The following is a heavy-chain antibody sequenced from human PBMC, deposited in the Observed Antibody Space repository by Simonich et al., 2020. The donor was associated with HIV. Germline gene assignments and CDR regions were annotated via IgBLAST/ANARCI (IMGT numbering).Heavy chain of an antibody. CDR2: ISSGISYI. J-gene: IGHJ4*02. Sequence: EVQLVESGGGLVKPGGSLRLSCAASGFTFSSYSMNWVRQAPGKGLEWVSSISSGISYIYYGGSVQGRFTISRDNAKNSLYLQMNSLRAEDTAVYYCARVLLSTSSPYDYWGQGTLVTVSS. D-gene: IGHD6-6*01. CDR3: ARVLLSTSSPYDY. CDR1: GFTFSSYS. V-gene: IGHV3-21*01.